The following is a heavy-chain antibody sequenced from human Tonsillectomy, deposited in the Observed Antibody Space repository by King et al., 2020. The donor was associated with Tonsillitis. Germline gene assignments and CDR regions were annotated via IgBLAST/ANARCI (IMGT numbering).Heavy chain of an antibody. V-gene: IGHV3-21*04. J-gene: IGHJ6*03. CDR1: GFTFSRYS. CDR2: ISSSSSYI. CDR3: ARRDGYNSDYYYYYMDV. D-gene: IGHD5-24*01. Sequence: VQLVESGGGLVKPGGSLRLSCAASGFTFSRYSMNWVRQAPGEGLEWVSSISSSSSYIYYADSLKGRFTISRDNAKNSLYLQMNSLRAEDTAVYFCARRDGYNSDYYYYYMDVWGKGTTVTVSS.